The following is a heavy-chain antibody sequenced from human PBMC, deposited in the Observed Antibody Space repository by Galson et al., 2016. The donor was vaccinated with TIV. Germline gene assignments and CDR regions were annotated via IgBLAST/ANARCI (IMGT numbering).Heavy chain of an antibody. CDR2: INPSGGGT. Sequence: SVKVSCKASGYPVTTHYMRWVRQGPGQGLEWMGIINPSGGGTTYAQNFQGRLIMTGDTSTSTVYMELSSLRSEDTAVYYCARTQSCGGDCYYFVYWGQGALVTVSS. D-gene: IGHD2-21*02. J-gene: IGHJ4*02. CDR3: ARTQSCGGDCYYFVY. V-gene: IGHV1-46*01. CDR1: GYPVTTHY.